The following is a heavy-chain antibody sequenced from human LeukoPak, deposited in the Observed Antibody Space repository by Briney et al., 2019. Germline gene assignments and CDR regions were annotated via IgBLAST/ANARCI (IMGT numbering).Heavy chain of an antibody. Sequence: GGSLKISCKGSGYSFTSYWIGWVRQMPGKGLEWMGIIYPGDSDTRYSPSFQGQVTISADKSISTAYLQWSSLKTSDTAMYYCARRGGSGSYSNYYYYMDVWGKGTTVTVSS. CDR1: GYSFTSYW. J-gene: IGHJ6*03. V-gene: IGHV5-51*01. CDR2: IYPGDSDT. D-gene: IGHD3-10*01. CDR3: ARRGGSGSYSNYYYYMDV.